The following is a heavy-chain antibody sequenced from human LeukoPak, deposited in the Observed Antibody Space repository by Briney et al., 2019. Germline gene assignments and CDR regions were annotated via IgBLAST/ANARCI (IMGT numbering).Heavy chain of an antibody. D-gene: IGHD2-2*01. V-gene: IGHV4-59*04. CDR3: ARQHLGYCGSTSCSSCDFDY. Sequence: SETLSLTCTVSGGSMSRYYWSWIRQPPGKGLEWIGTIYYTGNTYYNPSLKSRVTISVDMSKNQFSLKLTSVTAADTAVYYCARQHLGYCGSTSCSSCDFDYWGQGTLVTVSS. CDR2: IYYTGNT. J-gene: IGHJ4*02. CDR1: GGSMSRYY.